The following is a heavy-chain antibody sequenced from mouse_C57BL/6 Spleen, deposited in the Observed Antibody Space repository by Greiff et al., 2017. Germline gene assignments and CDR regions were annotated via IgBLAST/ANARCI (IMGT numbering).Heavy chain of an antibody. CDR1: GYTFTDYY. D-gene: IGHD2-2*01. J-gene: IGHJ3*01. CDR2: INPNNGGT. Sequence: VQLQQSGPELVKPGASVKISCKASGYTFTDYYMNWVQQSHGKSLEWIGDINPNNGGTSYNQKFKGKDTLTVDKSSSTAYLELRSLTSADSAVYYCARGFYGYFAWFADWGQGTLVTVSA. V-gene: IGHV1-26*01. CDR3: ARGFYGYFAWFAD.